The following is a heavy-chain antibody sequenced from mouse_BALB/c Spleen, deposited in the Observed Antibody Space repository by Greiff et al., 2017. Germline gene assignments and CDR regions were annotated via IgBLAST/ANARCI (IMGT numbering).Heavy chain of an antibody. J-gene: IGHJ4*01. Sequence: EVKLVESGPGLVKPSQSLSLPCTVTGYSITSDYAWNWNRQFPGNKLEWMGYISYSGSTSYNPSLKSRISITRDTSKNQFFLQLNSVTTEDTATYYCARRILRLRAMDYWGQGTSVTVSS. V-gene: IGHV3-2*02. D-gene: IGHD1-2*01. CDR3: ARRILRLRAMDY. CDR1: GYSITSDYA. CDR2: ISYSGST.